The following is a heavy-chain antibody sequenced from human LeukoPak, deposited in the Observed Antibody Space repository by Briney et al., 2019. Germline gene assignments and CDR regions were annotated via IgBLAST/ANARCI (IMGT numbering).Heavy chain of an antibody. D-gene: IGHD3-10*01. V-gene: IGHV4-34*01. CDR3: ARGEFKYYYGSGRYFDY. J-gene: IGHJ4*02. Sequence: SETLSLTCAVYGGSFSGYYWSWIRQPPGKGLEWIGEINHSGSTNYNPSLKSRVAISVDTSKNQFSLKLSSVTAADTAVYYCARGEFKYYYGSGRYFDYWGQGTLVTVSS. CDR1: GGSFSGYY. CDR2: INHSGST.